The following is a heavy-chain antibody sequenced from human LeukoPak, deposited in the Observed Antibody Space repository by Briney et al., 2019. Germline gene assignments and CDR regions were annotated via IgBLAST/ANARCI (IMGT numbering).Heavy chain of an antibody. CDR3: ALLTMVRGVTQGTSVAGATYYYYYGMDV. Sequence: ASVKVSCKASGYTFTSYGISWVRQAPGHGREWMGWISAYNGNTNYAQKLQGRVTMTTDTSTSTAYMELRSLRSDDTAVYYYALLTMVRGVTQGTSVAGATYYYYYGMDVWGQGTTVTVSS. D-gene: IGHD3-10*01. V-gene: IGHV1-18*01. CDR1: GYTFTSYG. CDR2: ISAYNGNT. J-gene: IGHJ6*02.